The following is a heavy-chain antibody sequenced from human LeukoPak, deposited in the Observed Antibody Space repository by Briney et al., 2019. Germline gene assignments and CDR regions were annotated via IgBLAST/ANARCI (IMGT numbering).Heavy chain of an antibody. CDR3: AKVGATNYPNDY. D-gene: IGHD1-26*01. J-gene: IGHJ4*02. CDR1: GFTFDDYA. Sequence: GGSLRLSCAASGFTFDDYAMHWVRQAPGKGLEWVSLISGDGGSTYYADSVKSRFTISRDSSKNSLYLQMNSLRTEDTALYYCAKVGATNYPNDYWGQGTLVTVSS. CDR2: ISGDGGST. V-gene: IGHV3-43*02.